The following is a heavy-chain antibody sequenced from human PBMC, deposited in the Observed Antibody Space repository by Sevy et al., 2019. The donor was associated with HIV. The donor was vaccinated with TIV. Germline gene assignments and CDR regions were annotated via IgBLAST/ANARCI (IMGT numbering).Heavy chain of an antibody. J-gene: IGHJ4*02. CDR2: LSFGCGEI. CDR3: ARPKGDVAYCNKVSCYDFDY. D-gene: IGHD2-21*01. V-gene: IGHV3-23*01. Sequence: GGSLRLSCAASGFTFSKYSMSWVRQPPGKGLEWVSTLSFGCGEINYADSVKGRFTISRDNSKSSVYLQMNNLRSDDTAVYYCARPKGDVAYCNKVSCYDFDYWGQGALVTVSS. CDR1: GFTFSKYS.